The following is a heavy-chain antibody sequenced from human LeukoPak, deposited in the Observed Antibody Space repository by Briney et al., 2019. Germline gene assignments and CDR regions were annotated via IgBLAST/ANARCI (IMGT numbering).Heavy chain of an antibody. V-gene: IGHV3-9*01. J-gene: IGHJ4*02. CDR1: GFTLGVYA. Sequence: GRSLSLSCAPSGFTLGVYAMHWVRQPPGKGLEWVSGISWNGGSIGYADSVKGRFTISRDNSKNTLYLQMNSLRAEDTAVYYCAKDGAAAGTVDYWGQGTLVTVSS. CDR3: AKDGAAAGTVDY. D-gene: IGHD6-13*01. CDR2: ISWNGGSI.